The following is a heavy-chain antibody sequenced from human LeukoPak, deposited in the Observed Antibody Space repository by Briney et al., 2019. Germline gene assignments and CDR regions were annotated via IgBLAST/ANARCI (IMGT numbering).Heavy chain of an antibody. D-gene: IGHD3-9*01. V-gene: IGHV3-53*01. CDR1: GFTVSSNF. Sequence: SVGSLRLSCAASGFTVSSNFMNWVRQASGKGPECVSVVYNVGATYYADSVKGRFTISRENAKNSLYLHMNSLSAGDTAVYFCARGHMLTGYYNFAWFDPWGQGTLVTVSS. CDR3: ARGHMLTGYYNFAWFDP. J-gene: IGHJ5*02. CDR2: VYNVGAT.